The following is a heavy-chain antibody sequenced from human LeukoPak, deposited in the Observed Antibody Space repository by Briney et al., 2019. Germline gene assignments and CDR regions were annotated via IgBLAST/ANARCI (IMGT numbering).Heavy chain of an antibody. J-gene: IGHJ4*02. D-gene: IGHD2-15*01. Sequence: PGGSLRLSCAASGFTFSSYAMSWVRQAPGKGLEWVSAISGSGGSTYYADSVKGRFTISRDNSKNTLYLQMNSLRAEDTAVYYCAKDTIDIVVVVAATPSDYWGQGTLVTVSS. CDR1: GFTFSSYA. CDR3: AKDTIDIVVVVAATPSDY. V-gene: IGHV3-23*01. CDR2: ISGSGGST.